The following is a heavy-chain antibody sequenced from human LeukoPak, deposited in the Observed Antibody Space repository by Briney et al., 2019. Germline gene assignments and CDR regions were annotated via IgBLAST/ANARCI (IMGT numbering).Heavy chain of an antibody. V-gene: IGHV3-23*01. Sequence: GGSLRLSCAVSGFTFSSHAMSWVRQAPGKGLEWVAAISGSGGSTYYADSVKGRLTISRDNSKNTLYLQMNSLRAEDTAVYYCAKDEYRYAADAFDIWGQGTMVTVSS. D-gene: IGHD5-18*01. CDR1: GFTFSSHA. CDR2: ISGSGGST. CDR3: AKDEYRYAADAFDI. J-gene: IGHJ3*02.